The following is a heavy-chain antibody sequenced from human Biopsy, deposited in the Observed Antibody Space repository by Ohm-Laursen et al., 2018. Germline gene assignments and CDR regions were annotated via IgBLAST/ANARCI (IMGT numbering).Heavy chain of an antibody. Sequence: SSVKVSCKVPEGTFSNYGVNWVRQAPGQGLERLGGNIPILGTGNYAHQFQDRVTVVADTSTSTATMELRSLRSDDTAVYYCATKLTGYFHHWGQGTLVIVSS. CDR3: ATKLTGYFHH. J-gene: IGHJ1*01. D-gene: IGHD3-9*01. CDR2: NIPILGTG. CDR1: EGTFSNYG. V-gene: IGHV1-69*06.